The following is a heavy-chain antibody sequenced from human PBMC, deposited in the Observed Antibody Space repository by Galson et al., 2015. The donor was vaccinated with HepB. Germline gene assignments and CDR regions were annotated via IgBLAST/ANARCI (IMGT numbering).Heavy chain of an antibody. CDR1: GDSVTSNSAV. CDR2: TYFRSQWRI. V-gene: IGHV6-1*01. Sequence: FAISGDSVTSNSAVWNWIRQSPSRGLEWLGRTYFRSQWRIDYSVSVKSRITINADTSQNQFSLHHNSLTPEDTAVYYCAYGSYVWGQGTTFIVSS. CDR3: AYGSYV. J-gene: IGHJ6*02.